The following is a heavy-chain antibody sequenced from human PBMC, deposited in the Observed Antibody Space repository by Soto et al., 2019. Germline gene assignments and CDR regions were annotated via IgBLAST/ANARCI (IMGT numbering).Heavy chain of an antibody. D-gene: IGHD3-3*01. CDR3: AKDQPSYPGDFGINWFDP. V-gene: IGHV1-69*13. Sequence: GASVKVSCKASGGTFSSYAISWVRQAPGQGREWMGGSIPIFGTANYAQKSQGRVTITADESTSTAYMELSSLRYEDTAVYYCAKDQPSYPGDFGINWFDPWGQGTLVTVSS. CDR2: SIPIFGTA. J-gene: IGHJ5*02. CDR1: GGTFSSYA.